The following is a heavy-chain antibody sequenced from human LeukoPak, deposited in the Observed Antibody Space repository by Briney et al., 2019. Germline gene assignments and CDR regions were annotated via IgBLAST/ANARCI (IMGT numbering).Heavy chain of an antibody. CDR3: ARDVQYYYDSSGYFHFDY. CDR2: INPNSGGT. J-gene: IGHJ4*02. Sequence: ASVKVSCKASGYTFTNYAMNWVRQAPGQGLEWMGWINPNSGGTNYAQKFQGRVTMTRDTSISTAYMELSRLRSDDTAVYYCARDVQYYYDSSGYFHFDYWGQGTLVTVSS. CDR1: GYTFTNYA. V-gene: IGHV1-2*02. D-gene: IGHD3-22*01.